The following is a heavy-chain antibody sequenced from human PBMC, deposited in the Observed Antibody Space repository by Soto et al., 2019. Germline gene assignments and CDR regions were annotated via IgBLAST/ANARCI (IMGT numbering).Heavy chain of an antibody. CDR3: ARRPKGYGSGSYYLPTLYFFDY. Sequence: SGPTLVNPTQTLTLTCTFSAFSLSTSGVGVGWIRQPPGKALEWLALIYWDDDKRYSPSLKSRLTITKDTSKNQVVLTMTNMDPVDTATYYCARRPKGYGSGSYYLPTLYFFDYWGQGTLVTVSS. D-gene: IGHD3-10*01. CDR2: IYWDDDK. J-gene: IGHJ4*02. V-gene: IGHV2-5*02. CDR1: AFSLSTSGVG.